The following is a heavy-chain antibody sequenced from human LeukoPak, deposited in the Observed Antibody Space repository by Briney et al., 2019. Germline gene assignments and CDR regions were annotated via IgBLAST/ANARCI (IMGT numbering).Heavy chain of an antibody. V-gene: IGHV1-69*06. CDR1: GGTFSSYA. CDR2: IIPIFGTA. Sequence: ASVKVSCKASGGTFSSYAISWARQAPGQGLEWMGEIIPIFGTANYAQKFQGRVTITADKSTSTAYMELSSLRSEDTAVYYCAREGVVVAESDAFDIWGQGTMVTVSS. D-gene: IGHD2-15*01. CDR3: AREGVVVAESDAFDI. J-gene: IGHJ3*02.